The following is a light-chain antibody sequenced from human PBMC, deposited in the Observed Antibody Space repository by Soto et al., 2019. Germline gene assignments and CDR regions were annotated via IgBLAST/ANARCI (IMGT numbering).Light chain of an antibody. CDR2: DDD. J-gene: IGLJ1*01. Sequence: QSVMTQPPSVSAAPGQRVTISCSGSSSNIGGNSVSWYQQLPGTAPKLLIYDDDKRPSGIPDRFSGSKSGTSATGDEADYYCGSWDSSLSAYVFGTGTKLTVL. V-gene: IGLV1-51*01. CDR3: GSWDSSLSAYV. CDR1: SSNIGGNS.